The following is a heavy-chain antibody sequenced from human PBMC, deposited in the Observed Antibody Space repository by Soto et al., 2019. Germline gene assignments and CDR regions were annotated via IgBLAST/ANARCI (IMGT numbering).Heavy chain of an antibody. CDR3: ARAPKVSGSAQTRPDF. CDR2: ISPSGTT. J-gene: IGHJ4*02. D-gene: IGHD6-6*01. Sequence: SSETLSLTCSLYSGSLSGDYWSWIRQPPGKGLEWIGEISPSGTTNYSPSLKSRVSISVDTSKNQFSLNLTSLTAADTAVYYCARAPKVSGSAQTRPDFWGQGSLVTVSS. V-gene: IGHV4-34*01. CDR1: SGSLSGDY.